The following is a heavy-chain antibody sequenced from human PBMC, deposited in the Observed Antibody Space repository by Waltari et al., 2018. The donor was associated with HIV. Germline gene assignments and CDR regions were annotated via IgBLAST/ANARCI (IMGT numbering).Heavy chain of an antibody. J-gene: IGHJ3*01. Sequence: EVQLLVSGGGQVQPGGSVRLSCATAGLTFRRFARRWVRQAPGKGPEWVSALSGSGTTASYADYVKGRFTISRDFSNNTLFLQMNNLQAEDTAVYFCAKSMRDLRPSAFDVWGQGTVVAISS. V-gene: IGHV3-23*01. CDR1: GLTFRRFA. CDR3: AKSMRDLRPSAFDV. CDR2: LSGSGTTA. D-gene: IGHD2-8*01.